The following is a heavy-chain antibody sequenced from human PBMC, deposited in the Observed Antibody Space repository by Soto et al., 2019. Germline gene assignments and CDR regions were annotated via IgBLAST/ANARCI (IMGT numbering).Heavy chain of an antibody. D-gene: IGHD1-26*01. CDR3: ARSVGVTTLSYLDY. J-gene: IGHJ4*02. CDR1: GGTFSSYG. Sequence: SVKVSCKAAGGTFSSYGISWVRQAPGQGLEWMGGIIPMFGTATHTQNFQGRLTITADESTGTAYMELSSLRSEDTAVYFCARSVGVTTLSYLDYWGQGTLVTVSS. V-gene: IGHV1-69*13. CDR2: IIPMFGTA.